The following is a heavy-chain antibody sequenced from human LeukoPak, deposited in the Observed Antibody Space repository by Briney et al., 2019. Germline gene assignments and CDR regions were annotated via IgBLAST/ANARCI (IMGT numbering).Heavy chain of an antibody. CDR2: INHSGST. V-gene: IGHV4-34*01. J-gene: IGHJ4*02. D-gene: IGHD3-10*01. Sequence: SETLSLTCAVYGGSFSGYYWSWIRQPPGKGLEWIGEINHSGSTNYNPSLKSRVTISVDTSKNQFSLKLSSVTAADTAVYYCARLKGLTMVRGVTYFDYWGQGTLVTVSS. CDR1: GGSFSGYY. CDR3: ARLKGLTMVRGVTYFDY.